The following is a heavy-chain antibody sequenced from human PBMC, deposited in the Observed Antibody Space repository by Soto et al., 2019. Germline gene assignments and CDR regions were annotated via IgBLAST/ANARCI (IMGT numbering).Heavy chain of an antibody. CDR1: GGSISSSSYY. D-gene: IGHD6-13*01. CDR3: ARGNGYSSSWYPPYYYCYMDV. V-gene: IGHV4-39*07. Sequence: ETLSLTCTVSGGSISSSSYYWGWIRQPPGKGLEWIGRIYHSGSTNYNPSLKSRVTISVDTSRNQFSLKLSSVTAADTAVYYCARGNGYSSSWYPPYYYCYMDVWGKGTTVTVSS. J-gene: IGHJ6*03. CDR2: IYHSGST.